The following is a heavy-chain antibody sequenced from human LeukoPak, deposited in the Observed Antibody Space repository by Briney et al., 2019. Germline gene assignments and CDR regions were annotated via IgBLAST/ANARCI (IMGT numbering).Heavy chain of an antibody. D-gene: IGHD6-19*01. J-gene: IGHJ5*02. CDR2: IRYDGSNK. CDR1: GFTFSSYG. V-gene: IGHV3-30*02. CDR3: ARAYSSGPKAGGNWFDRGP. Sequence: GGSLRLSCAASGFTFSSYGMHWVRQAPGKGLEWVAFIRYDGSNKYYADSVKGRFTISRDNSKNTLYLQMNSLRAEDTAVYYCARAYSSGPKAGGNWFDRGPWGQGTLVTVSS.